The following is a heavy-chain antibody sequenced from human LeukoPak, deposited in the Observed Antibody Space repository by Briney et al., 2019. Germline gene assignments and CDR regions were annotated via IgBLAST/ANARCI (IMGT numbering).Heavy chain of an antibody. CDR3: AGTTILHESDY. CDR1: GGTFSNYA. Sequence: SVKVSCKASGGTFSNYAISWVRQAPGQGLEWMGGIIPLFDTANYEQKFQGRVTITADKSTGTAYMELSSLRSEDTAIYYCAGTTILHESDYWGQGTLVTVSS. CDR2: IIPLFDTA. J-gene: IGHJ4*02. D-gene: IGHD2/OR15-2a*01. V-gene: IGHV1-69*06.